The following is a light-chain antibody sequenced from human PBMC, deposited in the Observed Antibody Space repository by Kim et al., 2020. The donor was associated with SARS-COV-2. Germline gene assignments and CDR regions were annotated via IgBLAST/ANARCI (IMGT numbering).Light chain of an antibody. J-gene: IGKJ5*01. CDR2: DAS. Sequence: EIALTQSPATLSLSPGERATLSCRASHSIGNSLAWYQQKPGQTPRLLIHDASNGATDIPARFSGSGSGTDFTLTISSLEPEDFAVYFCQQRSSWPPTFGQGTRLEIK. CDR3: QQRSSWPPT. V-gene: IGKV3-11*01. CDR1: HSIGNS.